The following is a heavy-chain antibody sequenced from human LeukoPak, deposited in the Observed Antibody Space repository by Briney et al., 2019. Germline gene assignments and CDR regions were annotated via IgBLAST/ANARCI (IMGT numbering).Heavy chain of an antibody. CDR2: IYDSGST. J-gene: IGHJ4*02. Sequence: SETLSLTCTVSGGSIRSSYYYWGWIRQPPGKGLEWIGSIYDSGSTYYNPSLKSRVTISVDTSKNQFSLKLSSVTAADTAVYYCASPYSGYLIDWGQGTLVTVSS. CDR1: GGSIRSSYYY. D-gene: IGHD5-12*01. V-gene: IGHV4-39*01. CDR3: ASPYSGYLID.